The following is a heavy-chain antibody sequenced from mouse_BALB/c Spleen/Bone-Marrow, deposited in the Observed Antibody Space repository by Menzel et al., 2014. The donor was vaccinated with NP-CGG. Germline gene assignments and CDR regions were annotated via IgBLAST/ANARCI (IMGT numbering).Heavy chain of an antibody. J-gene: IGHJ4*01. D-gene: IGHD1-1*01. Sequence: QAQLKESGPGLVAPSQSLSITCTVSGFSLTSYGVHWVCQPPGKGLEWLGVIWAGGSTNYNTALMSRLSISKDNSKSQVFLKMNSLQTDDTAMYYCARVPLFRYGSSYGMDYWGQGTSVTVSS. CDR3: ARVPLFRYGSSYGMDY. CDR2: IWAGGST. V-gene: IGHV2-9*02. CDR1: GFSLTSYG.